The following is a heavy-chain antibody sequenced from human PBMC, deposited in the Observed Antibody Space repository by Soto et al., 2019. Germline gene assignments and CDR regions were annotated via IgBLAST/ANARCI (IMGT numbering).Heavy chain of an antibody. CDR2: ISSSSSYT. CDR3: ARVPPLTIFGVVTKYYFDY. CDR1: GFTFSDYY. D-gene: IGHD3-3*01. Sequence: GGSLRLSCAASGFTFSDYYMSWIRQAPGKGPEWVSYISSSSSYTNYADSVKGRFTISRDNAKNSLYLQMNSLRAEDTAVYYCARVPPLTIFGVVTKYYFDYWGQGTLVTVSS. V-gene: IGHV3-11*06. J-gene: IGHJ4*02.